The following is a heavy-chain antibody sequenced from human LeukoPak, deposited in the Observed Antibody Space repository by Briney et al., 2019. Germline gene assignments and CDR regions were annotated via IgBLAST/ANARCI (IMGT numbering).Heavy chain of an antibody. D-gene: IGHD2-21*02. V-gene: IGHV4-59*01. CDR3: ARADCGGDCYNYYYYGMDV. CDR1: GGSISSYY. J-gene: IGHJ6*02. Sequence: SETLSLTCTVSGGSISSYYWSWIRQPPGKGLEWIGYIYYSGSTNYNPSLTSRVTISVDTSKNQFSLKLSSVTAADTAVYYCARADCGGDCYNYYYYGMDVWGQGTTVTVSS. CDR2: IYYSGST.